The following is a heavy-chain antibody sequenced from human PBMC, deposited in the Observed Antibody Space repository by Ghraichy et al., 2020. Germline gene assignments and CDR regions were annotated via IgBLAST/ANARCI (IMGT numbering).Heavy chain of an antibody. Sequence: GGSLRLSCAASGFTFSSYAMHWVRQAPGKGLEWVAVISYDGSNKYYADSVKGRFTISRDNSKNTLYLQMNSLRAEETAVYYCARGLRFLEWLLYSFDYWGQGTLVTVSS. CDR3: ARGLRFLEWLLYSFDY. D-gene: IGHD3-3*01. J-gene: IGHJ4*02. CDR2: ISYDGSNK. V-gene: IGHV3-30-3*01. CDR1: GFTFSSYA.